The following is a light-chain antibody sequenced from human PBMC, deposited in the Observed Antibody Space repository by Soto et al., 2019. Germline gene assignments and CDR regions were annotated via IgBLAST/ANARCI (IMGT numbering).Light chain of an antibody. CDR2: KGT. Sequence: QSVLAQPASVSGSPGQSVTISCTGTSSDVGAYNSVSWYQQHPDKAPQLMIYKGTQRPSGVSNRFSGSTSGNAASLTISGLQAGYEADYFCCSSAPESTYVFGTGTKV. V-gene: IGLV2-23*01. J-gene: IGLJ1*01. CDR1: SSDVGAYNS. CDR3: CSSAPESTYV.